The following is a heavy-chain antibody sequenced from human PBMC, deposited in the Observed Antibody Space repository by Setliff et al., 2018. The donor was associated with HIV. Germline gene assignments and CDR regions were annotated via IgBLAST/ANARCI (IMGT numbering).Heavy chain of an antibody. V-gene: IGHV4-34*01. CDR3: ARGFEGYCSGASCHWFDS. CDR2: ISHSGRT. J-gene: IGHJ5*01. D-gene: IGHD2-15*01. Sequence: PSETLSLTCAVYGGSLTDYDWTWIRQTPAKGLEWIGEISHSGRTNYNPSLKTRLIISRDTSKNQFPLRLSSATVADTAIYYCARGFEGYCSGASCHWFDSWGQGTQVTVS. CDR1: GGSLTDYD.